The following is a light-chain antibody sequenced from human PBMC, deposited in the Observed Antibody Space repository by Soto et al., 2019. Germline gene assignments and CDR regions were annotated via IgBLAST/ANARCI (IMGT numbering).Light chain of an antibody. CDR1: QTINSY. CDR3: QHRGA. CDR2: NSS. Sequence: IQMTQSPSSLSASVGDRVTITCRASQTINSYLHWYQQKPGKAPKLLIYNSSNLQSGLPSRFSGSGSGTDFTLTISTLQPEDFATYYCQHRGAFGPGTKVDIK. V-gene: IGKV1-39*01. J-gene: IGKJ3*01.